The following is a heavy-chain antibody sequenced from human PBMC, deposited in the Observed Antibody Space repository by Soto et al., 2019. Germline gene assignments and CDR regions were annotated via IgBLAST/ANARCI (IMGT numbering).Heavy chain of an antibody. CDR2: IYYSGST. V-gene: IGHV4-39*01. CDR3: AFTVNVDTLSLFDI. CDR1: GGSISSSSYY. Sequence: PSETLSLTCTVSGGSISSSSYYWGWIRQPPGKGLEWIGSIYYSGSTYYNPSLKSRVTISVDTSKNQFSLKLSSVTAADTAVYYCAFTVNVDTLSLFDIWGQGTMVTVSS. J-gene: IGHJ3*02. D-gene: IGHD5-18*01.